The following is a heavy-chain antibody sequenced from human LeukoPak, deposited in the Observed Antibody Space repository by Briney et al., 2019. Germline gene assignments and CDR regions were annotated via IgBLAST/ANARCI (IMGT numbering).Heavy chain of an antibody. CDR1: GYTFTGYY. D-gene: IGHD3-10*01. V-gene: IGHV1-2*02. J-gene: IGHJ3*02. Sequence: ASVKVSCKASGYTFTGYYMHWVRQAPGQGLEWMGWINPNSGGTNYAQKFQGRVTMTRDTSISTASMELSRLRSDDTAVYYCARVGFVEFDDAFDIWGQGTMVTVSS. CDR3: ARVGFVEFDDAFDI. CDR2: INPNSGGT.